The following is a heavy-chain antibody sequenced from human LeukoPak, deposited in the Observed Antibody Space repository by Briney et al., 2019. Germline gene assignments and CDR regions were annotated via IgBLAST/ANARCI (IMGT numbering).Heavy chain of an antibody. D-gene: IGHD5-18*01. J-gene: IGHJ4*02. CDR3: AASTKHTAMVDY. Sequence: GGSLRLSCAASGFTFSSYGMHWVRQAPGKGLERVSSIGSSSSYIYYADSVKGRFTISRDNAKNSLYLQMNSLRAEDTAVYYCAASTKHTAMVDYWGQGTLVTVSS. CDR2: IGSSSSYI. V-gene: IGHV3-21*01. CDR1: GFTFSSYG.